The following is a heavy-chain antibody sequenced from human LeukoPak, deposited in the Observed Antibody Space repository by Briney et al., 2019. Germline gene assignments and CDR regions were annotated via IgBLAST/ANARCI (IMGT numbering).Heavy chain of an antibody. D-gene: IGHD4-23*01. CDR2: ISGSGGST. Sequence: GGSLRLSCAASGFTFSSYAVSWVRQAPGKGLEWVSAISGSGGSTYYADSVKGRFTISRDNSKNTLYLQMNSLRAEDTAVYYCARGTTVESDYWGQGTLVTVSS. CDR1: GFTFSSYA. J-gene: IGHJ4*02. V-gene: IGHV3-23*01. CDR3: ARGTTVESDY.